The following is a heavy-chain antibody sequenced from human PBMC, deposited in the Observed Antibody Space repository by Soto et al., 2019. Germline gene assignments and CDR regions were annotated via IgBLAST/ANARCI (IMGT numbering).Heavy chain of an antibody. CDR2: ISSSSSTI. CDR1: GFTFSSYS. CDR3: ASTRGYDIPYAFDI. J-gene: IGHJ3*02. Sequence: EVQLVESGGGLVQPGGSLRLSCAASGFTFSSYSMNWVRQAPGKGLEWVSYISSSSSTIYYADSVKGRFTISRDNAKNSLYLQMNSLRDEDTAVYYCASTRGYDIPYAFDIWGQGTMVTVSS. V-gene: IGHV3-48*02. D-gene: IGHD5-12*01.